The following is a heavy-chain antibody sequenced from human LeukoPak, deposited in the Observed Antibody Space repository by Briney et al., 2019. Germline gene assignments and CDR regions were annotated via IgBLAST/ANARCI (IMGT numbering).Heavy chain of an antibody. CDR1: GFTFSSYG. CDR3: AKDLTVFGVVIPLGY. J-gene: IGHJ4*02. CDR2: IRYDGSNK. D-gene: IGHD3-3*01. Sequence: GGSLRLSCAASGFTFSSYGMHWVRQAPGKGLEWVAFIRYDGSNKYYADSVKGRFTISRDNSKNTLYLQMNSLRAEDTAVYYCAKDLTVFGVVIPLGYWGQGTLVTVSS. V-gene: IGHV3-30*02.